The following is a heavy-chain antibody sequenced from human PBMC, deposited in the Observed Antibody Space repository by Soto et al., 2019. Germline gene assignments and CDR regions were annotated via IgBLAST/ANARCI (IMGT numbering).Heavy chain of an antibody. CDR2: ISSSSSYI. CDR1: GFTFSSYS. CDR3: ARDDYGDYVGYGAFDI. V-gene: IGHV3-21*01. J-gene: IGHJ3*02. D-gene: IGHD4-17*01. Sequence: VQLVESGGGLVKPGGSLRLSCAASGFTFSSYSMNWVRQAPGKGLEWVSSISSSSSYIYYADSVKGRFTISRDNAKNSLYLQMNSLRAEDTAVYYCARDDYGDYVGYGAFDIWGQGTMVTVSS.